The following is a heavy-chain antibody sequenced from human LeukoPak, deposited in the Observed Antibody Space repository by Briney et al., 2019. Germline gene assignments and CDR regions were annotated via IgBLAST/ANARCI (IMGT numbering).Heavy chain of an antibody. D-gene: IGHD2-2*03. Sequence: GRSLRLSCAASGFTFSSYGTPWVRQAPGKGLEWVAVISYDGSNKYYADSVKGRFTISRDNSKNTLYLQMNSLRAEDTAVYYCAKGSGYCSSTSCYAYAFDIWGQGTMVTVSS. J-gene: IGHJ3*02. CDR2: ISYDGSNK. CDR1: GFTFSSYG. V-gene: IGHV3-30*18. CDR3: AKGSGYCSSTSCYAYAFDI.